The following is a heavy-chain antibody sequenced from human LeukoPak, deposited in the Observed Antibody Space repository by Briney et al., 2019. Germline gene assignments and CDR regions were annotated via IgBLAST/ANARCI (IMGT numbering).Heavy chain of an antibody. V-gene: IGHV3-43*02. Sequence: GGSLRLSCAASGFTFGDYAMHWVCQAPGKGLEWVSLISGDGCSTYYADSVKGRFTISRDNSKNTLYLQMNSLRTEDTALYYCAKAKPSSGSFDYWGQGTLVTVSS. CDR3: AKAKPSSGSFDY. CDR2: ISGDGCST. CDR1: GFTFGDYA. D-gene: IGHD6-19*01. J-gene: IGHJ4*02.